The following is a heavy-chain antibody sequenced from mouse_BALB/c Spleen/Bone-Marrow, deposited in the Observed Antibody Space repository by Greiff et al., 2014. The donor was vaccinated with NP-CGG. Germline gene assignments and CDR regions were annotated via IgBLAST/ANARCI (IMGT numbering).Heavy chain of an antibody. J-gene: IGHJ2*01. V-gene: IGHV1-14*01. CDR1: GYTFTSYV. CDR2: FNPYNDGT. CDR3: KRGGPSDY. Sequence: EVQGEESGPELVQPGASVKISCKASGYTFTSYVMHWVKQKPGQGLEWIGYFNPYNDGTKYNEKFKGKATLTSDKSSTTAYMELKSRTSEAAAVYFCKRGGPSDYWGQGTTLTVSS.